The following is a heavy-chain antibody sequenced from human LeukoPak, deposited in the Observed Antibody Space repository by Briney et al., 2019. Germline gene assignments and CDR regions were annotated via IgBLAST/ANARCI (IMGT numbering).Heavy chain of an antibody. CDR3: AKSGGGLDY. J-gene: IGHJ4*02. CDR2: IWYGGSNK. Sequence: GGSLRLSCAASGFTFSSYGMHWVRQAPGKGLEWVAVIWYGGSNKYYADSVKGRFTISRDNSKNTLYLQMNSLRAEDTAMYYCAKSGGGLDYWGQGTLVTVSS. V-gene: IGHV3-33*08. CDR1: GFTFSSYG. D-gene: IGHD1-14*01.